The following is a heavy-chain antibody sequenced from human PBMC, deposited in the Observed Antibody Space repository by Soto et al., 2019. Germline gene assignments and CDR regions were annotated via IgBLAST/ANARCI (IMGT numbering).Heavy chain of an antibody. J-gene: IGHJ6*02. CDR3: ARDYYRFNSGYGFSMDV. Sequence: QVQLVESGGGVVQPGRSLRLSCAASGFTFSSYAMHWVRQAPGKGLERVAVISYDGSNKYYADSVKGRFTISRDNSKNTLYLKMNSLRAEDTAVYYCARDYYRFNSGYGFSMDVWGQGTTVTVSS. V-gene: IGHV3-30-3*01. CDR2: ISYDGSNK. D-gene: IGHD5-12*01. CDR1: GFTFSSYA.